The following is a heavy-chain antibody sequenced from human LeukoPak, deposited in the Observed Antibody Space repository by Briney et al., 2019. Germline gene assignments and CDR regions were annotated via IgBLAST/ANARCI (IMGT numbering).Heavy chain of an antibody. CDR3: AKDHVPYRPGIAVAGTFDY. D-gene: IGHD6-19*01. J-gene: IGHJ4*02. Sequence: PGASLRLSCAASGFTFSSYAMSWVRQAPGKGLEWVSAISGSGGSTYYADSVKGRFTLSRDNSKNTLYLQTNSLRAEDTAVYYCAKDHVPYRPGIAVAGTFDYWGQGTLVTVSS. V-gene: IGHV3-23*01. CDR1: GFTFSSYA. CDR2: ISGSGGST.